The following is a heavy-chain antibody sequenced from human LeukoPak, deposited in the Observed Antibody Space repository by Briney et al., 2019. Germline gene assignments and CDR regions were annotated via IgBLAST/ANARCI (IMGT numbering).Heavy chain of an antibody. D-gene: IGHD2-15*01. CDR1: GGSISSTNW. CDR3: ARAGGPYGCSGGSCYVWFDP. J-gene: IGHJ5*02. CDR2: ISLSGRT. V-gene: IGHV4-4*02. Sequence: KPSETLSPTCGVSGGSISSTNWYSGVRPPPGQGLEWIGEISLSGRTNYNHSLKRRVTMSVDTSKNKFSLKLSSVTAADTAVYYCARAGGPYGCSGGSCYVWFDPWGQGTLVTVSS.